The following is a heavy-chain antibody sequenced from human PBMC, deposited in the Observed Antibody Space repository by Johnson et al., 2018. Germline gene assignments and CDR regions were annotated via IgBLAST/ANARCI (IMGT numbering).Heavy chain of an antibody. Sequence: QVQLQQWGAGLLKPSETLSLTCAVYGGSFSDYDWSWIRQPPGKGLEWIGKINHSGRTNYNPSLKSRVTISVDTSKSQFSLKRSSVTAADTAVYYCAREGSTGGRYFQHWGQGTLVTVSS. D-gene: IGHD1-1*01. CDR1: GGSFSDYD. J-gene: IGHJ1*01. V-gene: IGHV4-34*01. CDR2: INHSGRT. CDR3: AREGSTGGRYFQH.